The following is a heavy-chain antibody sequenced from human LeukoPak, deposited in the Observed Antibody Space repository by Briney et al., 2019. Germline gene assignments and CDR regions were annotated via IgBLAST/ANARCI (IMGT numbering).Heavy chain of an antibody. CDR1: GFTFTSYA. CDR2: ISGTGGST. V-gene: IGHV3-23*01. CDR3: AKENIQWLDPSTWFDP. D-gene: IGHD6-19*01. J-gene: IGHJ5*02. Sequence: QPGGSLRLSCAASGFTFTSYAMSWVRQAPGKGLEWVSAISGTGGSTYYADSVKGRFTISRDNSKNTLYLQMNSMRAEDTAVYYCAKENIQWLDPSTWFDPWGQGTLVTVSS.